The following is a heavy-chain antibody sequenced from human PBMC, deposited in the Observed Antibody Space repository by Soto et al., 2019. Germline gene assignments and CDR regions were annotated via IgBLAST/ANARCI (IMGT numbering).Heavy chain of an antibody. V-gene: IGHV3-21*01. Sequence: PGGSLRLSCAASRFTFSSYSMNWVRQAPGKGLEWVSSISSSSYIYYADSVKGRFTISRDNAKNSLYLQMNSLRAEDTAVYYCARDPSSFPWFDPWGQGTLVTVS. CDR3: ARDPSSFPWFDP. CDR1: RFTFSSYS. CDR2: ISSSSYI. D-gene: IGHD2-21*01. J-gene: IGHJ5*02.